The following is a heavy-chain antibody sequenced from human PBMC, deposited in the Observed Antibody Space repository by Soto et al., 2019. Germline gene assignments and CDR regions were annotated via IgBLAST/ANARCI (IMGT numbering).Heavy chain of an antibody. CDR3: ARAVACPHHWFDP. V-gene: IGHV1-3*01. CDR2: INAGNGNT. Sequence: QVQLVQSGAEVKKPGASVKVSCKASGYTFTSYAMHWVRQAPGQRLEWMGWINAGNGNTKYSQKLQGRVTITSDTSARTAYMERSSLRSEDTAVYYSARAVACPHHWFDPWGQGTLVTVSS. CDR1: GYTFTSYA. J-gene: IGHJ5*02. D-gene: IGHD6-19*01.